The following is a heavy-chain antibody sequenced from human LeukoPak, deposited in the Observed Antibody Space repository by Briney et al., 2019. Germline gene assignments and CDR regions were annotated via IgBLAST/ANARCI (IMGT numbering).Heavy chain of an antibody. CDR2: INPNSGCT. J-gene: IGHJ5*02. CDR3: ARPADCSSTSCYLRRNWFDP. Sequence: ASVKVSCKASGYTFTGYHMHWVRQAPGQGLEWVGWINPNSGCTNYAQKFQGRVTMTRDTSISIAYMELSRLRPDDTAVYYCARPADCSSTSCYLRRNWFDPWGQGTLVTVSS. D-gene: IGHD2-2*01. V-gene: IGHV1-2*02. CDR1: GYTFTGYH.